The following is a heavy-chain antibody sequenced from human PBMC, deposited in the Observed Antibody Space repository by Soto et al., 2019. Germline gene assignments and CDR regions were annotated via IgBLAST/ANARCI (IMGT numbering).Heavy chain of an antibody. Sequence: ASVKVSCKASGYTFTSYDINWVRQATGQGLEWMGWMNPNSGNTGYAQKFQGRVTMTRNTSISTAYMELSSLRSEDTAVYYCARGRRVFISTSCYRGFYYYGMDVWGQGTTVTVSS. CDR3: ARGRRVFISTSCYRGFYYYGMDV. J-gene: IGHJ6*02. D-gene: IGHD2-2*02. CDR2: MNPNSGNT. CDR1: GYTFTSYD. V-gene: IGHV1-8*01.